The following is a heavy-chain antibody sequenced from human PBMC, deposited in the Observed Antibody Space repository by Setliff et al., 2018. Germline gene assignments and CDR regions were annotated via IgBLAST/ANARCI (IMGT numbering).Heavy chain of an antibody. CDR3: AREVVGAPSAFDI. CDR1: GFTFSDYY. V-gene: IGHV3-11*04. CDR2: INRGGNTI. Sequence: PGGSLRLSCAASGFTFSDYYMTWIRQAPGKGLEWVSYINRGGNTIYYADSVKGRFTISRDNARDSLFLQMNTLRAEDTAVYYCAREVVGAPSAFDIWGQGTMVTVSS. D-gene: IGHD1-26*01. J-gene: IGHJ3*02.